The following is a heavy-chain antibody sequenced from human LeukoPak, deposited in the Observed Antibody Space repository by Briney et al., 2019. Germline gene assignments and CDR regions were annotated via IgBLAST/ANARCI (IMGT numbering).Heavy chain of an antibody. V-gene: IGHV1-2*02. CDR3: ARDLVQLERHGDFDY. J-gene: IGHJ4*02. D-gene: IGHD1-1*01. CDR1: GYTFTGYY. CDR2: INPNSGGT. Sequence: ASVKVSCKASGYTFTGYYMHWVRQAPGQGLEWMGWINPNSGGTNYAQKFQGRVTMTRDTSISTAYMELSRLRSDDTAVYYCARDLVQLERHGDFDYWGQGTLVTVSS.